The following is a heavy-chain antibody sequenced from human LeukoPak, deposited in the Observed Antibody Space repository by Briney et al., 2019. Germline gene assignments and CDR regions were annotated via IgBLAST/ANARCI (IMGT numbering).Heavy chain of an antibody. CDR2: IQSDGRT. Sequence: GGPLRLSCAAAGFTFSNYLMHLVRQAPGKGPVLVSRIQSDGRTNYADSVKGRFTISRDNAKNTVSLQMNSLRAEDTGVYYCARAPSEIGGYYPEYFRHWGQGTLVTVSS. CDR3: ARAPSEIGGYYPEYFRH. D-gene: IGHD3-22*01. CDR1: GFTFSNYL. J-gene: IGHJ1*01. V-gene: IGHV3-74*01.